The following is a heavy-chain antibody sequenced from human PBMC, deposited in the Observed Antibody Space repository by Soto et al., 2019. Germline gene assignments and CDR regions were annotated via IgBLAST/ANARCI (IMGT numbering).Heavy chain of an antibody. V-gene: IGHV3-13*01. CDR1: GFTFSSYD. CDR3: ARGRNYGDYEFDY. Sequence: EVQLVESGGGLVQPGGSLRLSCAASGFTFSSYDMHWVRQATGKVLEWVSAIGTAGDTYYPGSVKGRFTISRENAKNSLYLQMNSLRAGDTAVYYCARGRNYGDYEFDYWGQGTLVTVSS. CDR2: IGTAGDT. J-gene: IGHJ4*02. D-gene: IGHD4-17*01.